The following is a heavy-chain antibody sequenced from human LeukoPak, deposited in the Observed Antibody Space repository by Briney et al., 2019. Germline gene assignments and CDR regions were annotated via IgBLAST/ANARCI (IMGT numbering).Heavy chain of an antibody. CDR2: ISSSGSTI. V-gene: IGHV3-48*03. CDR3: ARLYSSSSGLRASDY. CDR1: GFTFSSYE. D-gene: IGHD6-6*01. Sequence: PGGSLRLSCAASGFTFSSYEMNWVRQAPGKGLEWGSYISSSGSTIFYADSVKGRFTISRDNAKNSLYLQMNSLRAEDTAVYYCARLYSSSSGLRASDYWGQGTLVTVSS. J-gene: IGHJ4*02.